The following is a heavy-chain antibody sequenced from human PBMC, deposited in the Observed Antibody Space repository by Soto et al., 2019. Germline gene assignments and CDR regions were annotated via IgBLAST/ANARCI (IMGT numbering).Heavy chain of an antibody. CDR2: IIPIFGTA. J-gene: IGHJ4*02. V-gene: IGHV1-69*13. Sequence: SVKVSCKASGGTFSSYAISWVRQAPGQGLEWMGGIIPIFGTANYAQKFQGRVTITADESTSTAYMELSSLRSEDTAVYYCAKGDYYYDSSGYYGYWGQGTLVTVSS. CDR3: AKGDYYYDSSGYYGY. CDR1: GGTFSSYA. D-gene: IGHD3-22*01.